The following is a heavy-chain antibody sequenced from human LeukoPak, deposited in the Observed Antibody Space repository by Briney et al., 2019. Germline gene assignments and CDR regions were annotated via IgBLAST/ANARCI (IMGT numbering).Heavy chain of an antibody. CDR2: IWYDGSNK. CDR3: AREGPRGNSQFDY. V-gene: IGHV3-33*01. D-gene: IGHD2/OR15-2a*01. Sequence: GGSLRLSCAASGFTFGSYGMHWVRQAPGKGLEWVALIWYDGSNKYYTDSVKGRLTIPRDNSKNTLYLQMNSLRAEDTAIYYCAREGPRGNSQFDYWGQGILVTVSS. J-gene: IGHJ4*02. CDR1: GFTFGSYG.